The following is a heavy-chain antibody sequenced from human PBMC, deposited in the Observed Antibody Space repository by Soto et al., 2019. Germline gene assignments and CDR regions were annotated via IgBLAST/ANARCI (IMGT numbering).Heavy chain of an antibody. CDR3: ARDRIVVVTAIPDAFDI. CDR1: GFTYSSYS. J-gene: IGHJ3*02. Sequence: GGSLRLSCAASGFTYSSYSMNWVRQAPGKGLEWVSSISSSSSYIYYADSVKGRFTISRDNAKNSLYLQMNSLRAEDTAVYYCARDRIVVVTAIPDAFDIWGQGTMVTVSS. CDR2: ISSSSSYI. D-gene: IGHD2-21*02. V-gene: IGHV3-21*01.